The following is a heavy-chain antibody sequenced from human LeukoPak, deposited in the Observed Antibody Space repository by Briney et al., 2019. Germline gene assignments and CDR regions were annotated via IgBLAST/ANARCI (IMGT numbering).Heavy chain of an antibody. J-gene: IGHJ6*02. Sequence: RVSVKVSCKASGYTFTSYAIAWARQAPGQGLEWMGWISAYNGRTNYAQKFRGRVTMTTDTSTNTGYMELRSLSSDDTAVYFCARDQLRYYGSNNYYSDMDFWGQGTTVTVSS. CDR3: ARDQLRYYGSNNYYSDMDF. CDR1: GYTFTSYA. V-gene: IGHV1-18*01. D-gene: IGHD3-10*01. CDR2: ISAYNGRT.